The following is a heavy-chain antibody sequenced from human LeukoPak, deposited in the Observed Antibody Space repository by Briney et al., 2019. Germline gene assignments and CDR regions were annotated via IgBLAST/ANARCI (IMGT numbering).Heavy chain of an antibody. CDR3: ARDGDGSGSYFNPRDAFDI. CDR2: INSDGSRT. D-gene: IGHD3-10*01. Sequence: GGSLRLSCAASGFTFSSYWMHRVRQAPGKGLMWVSRINSDGSRTTYADSVRGRFTISRDNAKNSMYLQMNSLRAEDTAVYYCARDGDGSGSYFNPRDAFDIWGQGTMVSVSS. CDR1: GFTFSSYW. V-gene: IGHV3-74*01. J-gene: IGHJ3*02.